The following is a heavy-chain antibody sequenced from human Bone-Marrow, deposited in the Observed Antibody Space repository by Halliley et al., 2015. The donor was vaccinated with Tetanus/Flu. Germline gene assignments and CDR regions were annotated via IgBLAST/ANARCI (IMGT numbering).Heavy chain of an antibody. CDR2: ISNSGSAM. D-gene: IGHD3-22*01. CDR1: GFTFSSYE. Sequence: SLRLSCTASGFTFSSYEMNWVRQAPGKGLEWISYISNSGSAMYFADSVKGRFTTSRDNAKNSLYLQMNSLRAEDTAIYYCARSQGGLPYYYDSTGFSAWGQGTLVTVSS. CDR3: ARSQGGLPYYYDSTGFSA. V-gene: IGHV3-48*03. J-gene: IGHJ5*02.